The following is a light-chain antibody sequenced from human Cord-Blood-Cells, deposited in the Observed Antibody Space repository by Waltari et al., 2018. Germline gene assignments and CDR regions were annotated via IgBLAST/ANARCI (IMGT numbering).Light chain of an antibody. CDR1: SSDVGGYND. CDR2: DVS. CDR3: CSYAGSYTYV. Sequence: QSALTQPRSVSGSPGQSVTISCTGNSSDVGGYNDVSWYQQHPGKAPKLMIYDVSKRPSGVPDRFSGSKSGNTASLTISGLQAEDEADYYCCSYAGSYTYVFGTGTKVTVL. V-gene: IGLV2-11*01. J-gene: IGLJ1*01.